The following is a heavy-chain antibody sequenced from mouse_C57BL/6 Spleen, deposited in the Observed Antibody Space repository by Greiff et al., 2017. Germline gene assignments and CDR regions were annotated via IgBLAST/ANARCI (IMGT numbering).Heavy chain of an antibody. J-gene: IGHJ3*01. D-gene: IGHD2-3*01. V-gene: IGHV5-4*03. CDR1: GFTFSSYA. CDR3: ARKGRFYDGYYDWFAY. CDR2: ISDGGSYT. Sequence: EVKLMESGGGLVKPGGSLKLSCAASGFTFSSYAMSWVRQTPEKRLEWVATISDGGSYTYYPDNVKGRFTISRDNAKNNLYLQMSHLKSEDTAMYYSARKGRFYDGYYDWFAYWGQGTLVTVSA.